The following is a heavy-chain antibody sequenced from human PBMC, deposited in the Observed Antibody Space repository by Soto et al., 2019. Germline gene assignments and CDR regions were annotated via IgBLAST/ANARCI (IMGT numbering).Heavy chain of an antibody. J-gene: IGHJ4*02. CDR2: IYSGGYT. Sequence: EVQLVESGGGLIQPGGSLRLSCAVSGFTVSNNYMSWVRQAPGKGLEGVSVIYSGGYTAYGDSVKGRFTISRDNSKNTQYLKRISRGADDPGVFYWPANPGGGGYWGQGTLVTVSS. CDR1: GFTVSNNY. D-gene: IGHD3-10*01. CDR3: PANPGGGGY. V-gene: IGHV3-53*01.